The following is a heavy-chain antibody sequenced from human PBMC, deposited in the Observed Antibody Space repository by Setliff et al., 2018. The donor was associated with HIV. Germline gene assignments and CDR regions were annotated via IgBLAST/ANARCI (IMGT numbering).Heavy chain of an antibody. V-gene: IGHV3-23*01. Sequence: GGSLRLSCAASGFTFRSYAMSWVRQAPGKALEWVSGISGSGGTTYYADSVKGRFTISRDNSKNTVYLQMNSLRAEDTAVYYCARDTAFSTTWTPSPWGPGTLVTVSS. J-gene: IGHJ5*02. CDR2: ISGSGGTT. D-gene: IGHD2-2*01. CDR3: ARDTAFSTTWTPSP. CDR1: GFTFRSYA.